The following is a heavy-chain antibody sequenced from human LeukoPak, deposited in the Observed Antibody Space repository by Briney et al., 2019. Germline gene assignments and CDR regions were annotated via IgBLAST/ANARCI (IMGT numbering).Heavy chain of an antibody. J-gene: IGHJ4*02. Sequence: PSETLSLTCAVSGGSFSDYDWSWIRQAPGKGLEWIGEINQSGTTNCDPPLKSRVSMSIDTSKSQFSLNLRSVTAADTAVYYCARYVPVKTGPTRASFDYWGQGTLVTVSS. CDR1: GGSFSDYD. CDR3: ARYVPVKTGPTRASFDY. D-gene: IGHD1-7*01. V-gene: IGHV4-34*10. CDR2: INQSGTT.